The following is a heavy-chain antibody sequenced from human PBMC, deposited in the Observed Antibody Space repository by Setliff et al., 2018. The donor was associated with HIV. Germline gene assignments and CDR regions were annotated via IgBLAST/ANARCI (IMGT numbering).Heavy chain of an antibody. CDR1: GDSISSYS. Sequence: PSETLFLTCTVSGDSISSYSWNWIRQSPGGGLEWIGFIFSSGSTKYNPSLQSRVTMSIDTSKNQFSLRLTSVTAADTAVYYCARRIDDSGSFPDKNWFDTWGQGSLVTVSS. V-gene: IGHV4-4*09. J-gene: IGHJ5*02. D-gene: IGHD3-10*01. CDR3: ARRIDDSGSFPDKNWFDT. CDR2: IFSSGST.